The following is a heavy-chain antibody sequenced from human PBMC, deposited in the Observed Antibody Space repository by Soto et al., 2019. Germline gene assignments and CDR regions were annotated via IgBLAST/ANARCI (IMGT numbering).Heavy chain of an antibody. CDR3: ARSDYFDS. Sequence: EVQLVESGGGLVQPGGSLRLSCAASGFTFTNSWMHWVRQVPGKGLVWVSRTRGDGSSTFYADSVKGRFTISTDNAKNTLYLPMNSLRAEDTAVYYCARSDYFDSWGQGTLVTVSP. CDR2: TRGDGSST. V-gene: IGHV3-74*01. J-gene: IGHJ4*02. CDR1: GFTFTNSW.